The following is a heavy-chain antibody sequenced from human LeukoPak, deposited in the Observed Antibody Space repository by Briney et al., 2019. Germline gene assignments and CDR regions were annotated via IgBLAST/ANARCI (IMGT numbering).Heavy chain of an antibody. CDR1: GGTFSSYA. V-gene: IGHV1-69*13. CDR2: IIPIFGTA. CDR3: ARRLGYSYGYLDY. Sequence: VASVKVSCKASGGTFSSYAISWVRQAHGQGLEWMGGIIPIFGTANYAQKFQGRVTITADESTSTAYMELSSLRSEDTAVYYCARRLGYSYGYLDYWGQGTLVTVSP. J-gene: IGHJ4*02. D-gene: IGHD5-18*01.